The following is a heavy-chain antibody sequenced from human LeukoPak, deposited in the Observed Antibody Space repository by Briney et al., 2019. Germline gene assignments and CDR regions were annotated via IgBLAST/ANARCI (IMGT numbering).Heavy chain of an antibody. CDR2: IYYTGST. J-gene: IGHJ4*02. CDR3: VAGYSRGGDY. Sequence: SETLSLTCTVSGGSISSGTYYWGWIRQPPGKGLEWIGTIYYTGSTYYNPSLKSRVTISIDTSKNQFSLKLSSVTAADTAVYYCVAGYSRGGDYGGRGTLVTV. V-gene: IGHV4-39*01. D-gene: IGHD3-10*01. CDR1: GGSISSGTYY.